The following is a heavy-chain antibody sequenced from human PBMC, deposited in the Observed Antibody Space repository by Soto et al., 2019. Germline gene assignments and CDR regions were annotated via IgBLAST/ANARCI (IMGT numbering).Heavy chain of an antibody. V-gene: IGHV3-23*01. Sequence: PGGSLRLSCAASGFTFSSYAMSWVRQAPGKGLEWVSAISGSGGSTYYADSVKGRFTISRDNSKNTLYLQMNSLRAEDTAVYYCAKDLGYSSSWSIDYWGQGTLVTVSS. D-gene: IGHD6-13*01. CDR1: GFTFSSYA. J-gene: IGHJ4*02. CDR3: AKDLGYSSSWSIDY. CDR2: ISGSGGST.